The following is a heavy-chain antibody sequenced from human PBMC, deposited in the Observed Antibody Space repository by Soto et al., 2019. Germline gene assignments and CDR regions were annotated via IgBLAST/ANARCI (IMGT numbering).Heavy chain of an antibody. J-gene: IGHJ4*02. CDR3: AKSGSFFRPSRGYFDY. CDR2: INPNSGGT. Sequence: GASVKVSCKASGFTFTGHYIHWVRQAPGQGLEWMGWINPNSGGTSYAQKFQGRLTMTTDTSITTAYMELSRLSSDDTAFYYFAKSGSFFRPSRGYFDYWGQGTLVTAS. V-gene: IGHV1-2*02. CDR1: GFTFTGHY. D-gene: IGHD1-1*01.